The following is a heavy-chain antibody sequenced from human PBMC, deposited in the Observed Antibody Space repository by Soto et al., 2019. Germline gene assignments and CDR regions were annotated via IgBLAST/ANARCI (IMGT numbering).Heavy chain of an antibody. V-gene: IGHV3-30-3*01. J-gene: IGHJ6*02. CDR1: GFTFSSYP. CDR2: ISYDGSNK. CDR3: ARDLHPSMHSSSWYPNYYYGTDV. D-gene: IGHD6-13*01. Sequence: PGGSLRLSWAASGFTFSSYPMHWFRQAPGKGLEWVAVISYDGSNKYYADSVKGRFTISRDNSKNTLYLQMNSLRAEDTAVYYCARDLHPSMHSSSWYPNYYYGTDVWGQGTTVPVSS.